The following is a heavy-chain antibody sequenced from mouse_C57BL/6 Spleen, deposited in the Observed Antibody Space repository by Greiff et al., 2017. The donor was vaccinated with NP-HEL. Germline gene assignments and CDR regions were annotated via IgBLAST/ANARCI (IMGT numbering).Heavy chain of an antibody. J-gene: IGHJ1*03. D-gene: IGHD1-1*01. CDR2: ISDGGSYT. CDR3: ARNYGSSYGYFDV. CDR1: GFTFSSYA. V-gene: IGHV5-4*01. Sequence: EVQRVESGGGLVKPGGSLKLSCAASGFTFSSYAMSWVRQTPEKRLEWVATISDGGSYTYYPDNVKGRFTISRDNAKNNLYLQMSHLKSEDTAMYYCARNYGSSYGYFDVWGTGTTVTVSS.